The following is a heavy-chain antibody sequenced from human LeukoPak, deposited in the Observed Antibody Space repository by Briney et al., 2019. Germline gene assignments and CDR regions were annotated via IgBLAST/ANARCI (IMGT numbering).Heavy chain of an antibody. CDR2: IYYSGST. D-gene: IGHD6-19*01. J-gene: IGHJ3*02. CDR1: GGSIRSSSYY. V-gene: IGHV4-39*07. Sequence: PSETLSLTCIVSGGSIRSSSYYWGWIRQPPGKGLEWIGSIYYSGSTYCNSSLKSRVTISVDTYKNQFSLKLGSVTAADTAVYYCARGPIEVAGIGSDAFDIWGQGTMVTVSS. CDR3: ARGPIEVAGIGSDAFDI.